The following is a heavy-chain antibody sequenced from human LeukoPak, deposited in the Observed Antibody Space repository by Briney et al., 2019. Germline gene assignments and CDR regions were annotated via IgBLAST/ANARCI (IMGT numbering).Heavy chain of an antibody. CDR2: TYYRSKWYN. V-gene: IGHV6-1*01. J-gene: IGHJ4*02. D-gene: IGHD3-3*01. Sequence: SQTLSLTCAISGDSVSSNSAAWNWIRQSPSRGLEWLGRTYYRSKWYNDYAVSVKSRITINPDTSKNQFSLQLNSGTPEDTAVYYCAREPYYDFWSGYLNYWGQGTLVTVSS. CDR1: GDSVSSNSAA. CDR3: AREPYYDFWSGYLNY.